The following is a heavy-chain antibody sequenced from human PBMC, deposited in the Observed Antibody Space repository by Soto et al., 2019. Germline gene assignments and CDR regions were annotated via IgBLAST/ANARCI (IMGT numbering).Heavy chain of an antibody. CDR2: IWYDGSNK. CDR1: GFTFSSYG. Sequence: QVQLVESGGGVVQPGRSLRLSCAASGFTFSSYGMHWVRQAPGKGLEWVAVIWYDGSNKYYADSVKGRFTISRDNSKNTLYLQMNRGGGGGTAVYYCAREAPVPYFDSSGYLGIWGQGTMVTVSS. J-gene: IGHJ3*02. V-gene: IGHV3-33*01. D-gene: IGHD3-22*01. CDR3: AREAPVPYFDSSGYLGI.